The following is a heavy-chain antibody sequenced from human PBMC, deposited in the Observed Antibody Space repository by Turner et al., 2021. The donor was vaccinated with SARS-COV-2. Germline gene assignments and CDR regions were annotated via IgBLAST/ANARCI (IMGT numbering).Heavy chain of an antibody. V-gene: IGHV3-30*18. Sequence: QVQLVESWGGVVQPGRSLRLSCSASGFTVSSYGINWVRQAPGKGLEWVAVTSYDGSNKYYADSVKGRFTSSRDNSKNTLYLQMNRLRAEDTAVYYCAKQQGLYSNPMYYFDYWGQGTLVTVSS. CDR1: GFTVSSYG. D-gene: IGHD4-4*01. J-gene: IGHJ4*02. CDR2: TSYDGSNK. CDR3: AKQQGLYSNPMYYFDY.